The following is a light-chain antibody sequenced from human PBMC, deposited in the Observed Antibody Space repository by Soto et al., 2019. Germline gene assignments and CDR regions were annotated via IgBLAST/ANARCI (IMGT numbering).Light chain of an antibody. J-gene: IGKJ4*01. Sequence: IVMTQSPATLSLSPGERATLSCRASQSVSNNLAWYQQKRGLPPRLLIYGASTRATGIPVRFSGSGSGTDFTLTISSLQSEDFAVYYCQQYGSSPLTFGGGTKVEIK. V-gene: IGKV3-15*01. CDR3: QQYGSSPLT. CDR1: QSVSNN. CDR2: GAS.